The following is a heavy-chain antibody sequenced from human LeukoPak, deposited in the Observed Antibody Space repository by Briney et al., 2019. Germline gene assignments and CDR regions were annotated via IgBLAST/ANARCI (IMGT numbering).Heavy chain of an antibody. J-gene: IGHJ6*02. CDR2: ISSSGSTI. CDR1: GFTFSSYE. Sequence: GGSLRLSCAASGFTFSSYEMNWVRQAPGKGLEWVSYISSSGSTIYYADSVKGRFTISRDNAKNSLYLQMNNLRAEDTAVYYCARGVVTRPYYYYGMDVWGQGTTVTVSS. D-gene: IGHD2-21*02. CDR3: ARGVVTRPYYYYGMDV. V-gene: IGHV3-48*03.